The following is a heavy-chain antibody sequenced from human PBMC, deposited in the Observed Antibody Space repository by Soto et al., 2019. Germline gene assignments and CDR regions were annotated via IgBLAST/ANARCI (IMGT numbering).Heavy chain of an antibody. D-gene: IGHD2-21*02. J-gene: IGHJ4*02. Sequence: EVQLVESGGGLVQPGGSLRLSCAASGFTFSSYWMSWVRQAPGKGLEWVANIKQDGSEKYYVDSVKGRFTISRDNAKNSLYLQMNSLRAEDTAVYYCARELTAILSYYFDSWGQGTLVTVSA. V-gene: IGHV3-7*05. CDR2: IKQDGSEK. CDR1: GFTFSSYW. CDR3: ARELTAILSYYFDS.